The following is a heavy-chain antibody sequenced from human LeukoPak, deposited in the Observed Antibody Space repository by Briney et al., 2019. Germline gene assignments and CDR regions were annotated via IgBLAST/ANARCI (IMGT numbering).Heavy chain of an antibody. Sequence: PSETLSLTCTVSGGSISSSSYYWGWIRQPPGKGLEWIGSIYYSGSTYYNPSLKSRVTISADTSKNQFSLKLSSVTAADTAVYYCASYDFWSGYPFDYWGQGTLVTVSS. D-gene: IGHD3-3*01. J-gene: IGHJ4*02. CDR3: ASYDFWSGYPFDY. CDR1: GGSISSSSYY. CDR2: IYYSGST. V-gene: IGHV4-39*01.